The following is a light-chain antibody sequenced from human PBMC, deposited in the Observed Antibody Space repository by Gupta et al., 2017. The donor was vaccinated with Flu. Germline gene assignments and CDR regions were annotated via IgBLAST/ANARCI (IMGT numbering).Light chain of an antibody. CDR3: ATQNDSRNGRV. CDR2: TNN. J-gene: IGLJ2*01. CDR1: SSNLGTNT. V-gene: IGLV1-44*01. Sequence: QSVLPQPPSASGTPAQMLTISCSGSSSNLGTNTVSWYQQLPGTAPKLLIYTNNQRPSGVPDRFSGSKSGTSASVTISGLQAEDEADYYCATQNDSRNGRVFGGGTKLTVL.